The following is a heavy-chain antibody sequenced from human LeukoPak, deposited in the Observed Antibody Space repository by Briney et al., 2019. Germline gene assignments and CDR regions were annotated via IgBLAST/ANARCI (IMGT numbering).Heavy chain of an antibody. V-gene: IGHV3-30*18. D-gene: IGHD6-19*01. J-gene: IGHJ3*02. CDR2: NSDDGTTT. CDR1: GFSFSYYG. Sequence: GGSLRLSCEASGFSFSYYGIHWVRKAPDKGLEWVAVNSDDGTTTFYADSVKGRITISRDNSKNTLYLQMNSLRADDTAVYYCAKDQGSGWFGGFDIWGQGTMVTVSS. CDR3: AKDQGSGWFGGFDI.